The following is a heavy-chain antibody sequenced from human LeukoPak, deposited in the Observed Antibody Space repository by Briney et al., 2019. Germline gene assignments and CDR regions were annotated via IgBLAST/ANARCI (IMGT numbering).Heavy chain of an antibody. CDR1: GGSISSYY. D-gene: IGHD5-24*01. CDR3: ARTARTVEVAEMAAITVMDAFDI. V-gene: IGHV4-4*07. CDR2: IYTSGST. J-gene: IGHJ3*02. Sequence: SETLSLTCTVSGGSISSYYWSWIRQPAGKGLEWIGRIYTSGSTNYNPSLKSRVTISVDTSKNQFSLKLSSVTAADTAVYYCARTARTVEVAEMAAITVMDAFDIWGQGTMVTVSS.